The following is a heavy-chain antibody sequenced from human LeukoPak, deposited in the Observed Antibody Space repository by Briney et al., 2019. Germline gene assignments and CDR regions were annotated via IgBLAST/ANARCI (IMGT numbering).Heavy chain of an antibody. CDR3: AKSSTSCHPGLCSAFDI. CDR1: GGSISSYY. J-gene: IGHJ3*02. Sequence: SETLSLTCTVSGGSISSYYWSWIRQPPGKGLEWIGYIYYSGSTNYNPSLKSRVTISVDTSKNQFSLKLSSVTAADTAVYYCAKSSTSCHPGLCSAFDIWGQGTMVTVSS. D-gene: IGHD2-2*01. V-gene: IGHV4-59*01. CDR2: IYYSGST.